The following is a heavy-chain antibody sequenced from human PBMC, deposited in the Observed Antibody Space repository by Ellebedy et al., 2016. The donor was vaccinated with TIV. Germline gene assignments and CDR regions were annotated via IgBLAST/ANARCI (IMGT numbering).Heavy chain of an antibody. CDR3: AKATKLLLSFAEQDTYLDY. Sequence: GESLKISXAASGFTVSTYAMHWVRQAPGKGLEWVSYIGSRGDTTYYADSVKGRFTISRDNSKNTLYLQMNSLRAEDTAIYYCAKATKLLLSFAEQDTYLDYWGQGTLVTVSS. CDR2: IGSRGDTT. J-gene: IGHJ4*02. CDR1: GFTVSTYA. D-gene: IGHD3-10*01. V-gene: IGHV3-23*01.